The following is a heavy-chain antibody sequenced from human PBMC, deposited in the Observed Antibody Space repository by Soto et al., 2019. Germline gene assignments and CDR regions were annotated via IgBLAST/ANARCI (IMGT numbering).Heavy chain of an antibody. CDR3: TKSHSTALVPYYFDY. CDR1: GFTFSSYA. V-gene: IGHV3-30*18. Sequence: QVRLVESGGGVVQPGTSLRLSCAASGFTFSSYAIHWVRQAPGKGLEWVAFMSYDGSNKFYADSVRGRFTVSRDNSKSTLYLQMTGLMPEDTAVYYCTKSHSTALVPYYFDYWGQGTLVTVSS. J-gene: IGHJ4*02. D-gene: IGHD5-18*01. CDR2: MSYDGSNK.